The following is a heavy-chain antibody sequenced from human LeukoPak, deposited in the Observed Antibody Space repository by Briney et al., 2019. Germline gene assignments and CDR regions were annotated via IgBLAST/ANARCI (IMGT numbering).Heavy chain of an antibody. CDR1: GFTFSTYW. J-gene: IGHJ6*04. CDR2: IKEDGSDK. CDR3: ARLGYCSAGNCFYSMDV. Sequence: PGGSLRLSCAASGFTFSTYWMSWVRQAPGKGLEWVANIKEDGSDKYYVVSVKGRFTISRDNAKNSLYLQMNSLRAEDTAVYYCARLGYCSAGNCFYSMDVWGKGTTVTVSS. V-gene: IGHV3-7*03. D-gene: IGHD2-15*01.